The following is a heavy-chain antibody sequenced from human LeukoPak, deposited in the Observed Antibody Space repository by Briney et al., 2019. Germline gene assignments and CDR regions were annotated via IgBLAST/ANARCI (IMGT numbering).Heavy chain of an antibody. J-gene: IGHJ4*02. D-gene: IGHD1-26*01. Sequence: SETLSLTCTVSGYSISSDYYWGWIRQSLEKGLEWIGSIYHSGTTYYNPSLKSRVTISVDTSKNQFSLKLSSVTAADTAVFYCARENSGSYREFDYWGQGTLVTVSS. CDR1: GYSISSDYY. CDR2: IYHSGTT. V-gene: IGHV4-38-2*02. CDR3: ARENSGSYREFDY.